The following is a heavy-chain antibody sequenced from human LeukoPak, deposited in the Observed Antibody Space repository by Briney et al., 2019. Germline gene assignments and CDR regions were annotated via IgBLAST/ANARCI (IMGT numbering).Heavy chain of an antibody. CDR1: GFTFSSYW. V-gene: IGHV3-7*01. CDR2: IKQDGSEK. Sequence: GGSLRLSCAASGFTFSSYWMSWVRQAPGKGLEWVANIKQDGSEKYYVDSVKGRFTISRDNAKNSLYLQMNSLRAEDTAVYYCARADYYGSGSYYKDYWGQGTLVTVFS. CDR3: ARADYYGSGSYYKDY. J-gene: IGHJ4*02. D-gene: IGHD3-10*01.